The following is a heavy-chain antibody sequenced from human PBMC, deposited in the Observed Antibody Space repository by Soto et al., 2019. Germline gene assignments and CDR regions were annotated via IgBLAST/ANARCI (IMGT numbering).Heavy chain of an antibody. J-gene: IGHJ4*02. CDR1: GYSSTSYW. V-gene: IGHV5-10-1*01. CDR3: ARHKGYQFYFDY. D-gene: IGHD2-2*01. CDR2: IDPSDSYT. Sequence: GESLKISCNGSGYSSTSYWISWVRQMPGKGLEWMGRIDPSDSYTNYSPSFQGHVTISADKSISTAYLQWSSLKASDTAMYYCARHKGYQFYFDYWGQGTLVTVSS.